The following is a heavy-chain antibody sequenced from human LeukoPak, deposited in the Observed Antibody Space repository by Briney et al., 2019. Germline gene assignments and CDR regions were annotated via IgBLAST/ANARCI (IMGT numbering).Heavy chain of an antibody. D-gene: IGHD6-19*01. CDR3: AKGRVAVAGSPDY. CDR1: GFTFTSYA. J-gene: IGHJ4*02. CDR2: ISGSGDST. Sequence: GGPLRLSCAASGFTFTSYAMSWVRQAPGKGLEWVSVISGSGDSTYYADSAKGRFTISRDTSKNTLYLQMNSLRAEDTAVYYCAKGRVAVAGSPDYWGQGTLVTVSS. V-gene: IGHV3-23*01.